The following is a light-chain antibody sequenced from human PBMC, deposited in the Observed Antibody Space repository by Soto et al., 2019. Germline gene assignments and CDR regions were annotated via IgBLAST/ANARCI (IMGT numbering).Light chain of an antibody. V-gene: IGKV3-20*01. CDR3: RQYGTSPPYT. J-gene: IGKJ2*01. Sequence: EIVLTQSPGTLSLSPGERATLSCRASQSVSSNYLAWYQQKPGQAPRLLIYGASSRATGIPDRFSGSGSGTDFTLTISRLEAEDFAVYYCRQYGTSPPYTFGQGTKLEIK. CDR2: GAS. CDR1: QSVSSNY.